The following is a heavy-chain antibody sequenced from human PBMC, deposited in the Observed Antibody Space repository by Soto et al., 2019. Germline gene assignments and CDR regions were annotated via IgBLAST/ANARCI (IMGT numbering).Heavy chain of an antibody. CDR3: EAVSRPPDHHNWVDP. J-gene: IGHJ5*02. CDR2: IVVGTGST. V-gene: IGHV1-58*02. Sequence: SVKVSCKASGFTWENSAIQWVRQARGHRLEWIGWIVVGTGSTNYAQKFQERVSITRDMSTNTASMELSSLISDDTAVYFCEAVSRPPDHHNWVDPWGQGTLVNVS. CDR1: GFTWENSA.